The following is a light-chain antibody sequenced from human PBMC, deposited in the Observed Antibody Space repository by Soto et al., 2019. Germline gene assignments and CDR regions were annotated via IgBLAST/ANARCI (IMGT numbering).Light chain of an antibody. CDR2: DAS. V-gene: IGKV1-5*01. CDR3: QQYNSYPWT. Sequence: DIQMTQSPFTLSASVGDRVTITCRASQSINARLAWHQQKPGKAPKVLIYDASNLESGVPSRFSGSGSGREFTLTISSLPPDDFATYYCQQYNSYPWTFGQATKVEIK. J-gene: IGKJ1*01. CDR1: QSINAR.